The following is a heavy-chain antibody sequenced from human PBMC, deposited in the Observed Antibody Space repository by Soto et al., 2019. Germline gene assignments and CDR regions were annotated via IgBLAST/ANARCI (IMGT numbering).Heavy chain of an antibody. V-gene: IGHV1-18*01. CDR2: ISANNGNT. D-gene: IGHD1-26*01. Sequence: QVQLVQSGAEVKKPGASVKVSCKASGYTFTSYGISWVRQAPGQGLEWMGWISANNGNTNYAQKIQGRVTMTTDTSTSTAYMELRGLRSDDTAVYYCARDGRYRGSYGGYYFDYWGQGTLVTVSS. CDR1: GYTFTSYG. J-gene: IGHJ4*02. CDR3: ARDGRYRGSYGGYYFDY.